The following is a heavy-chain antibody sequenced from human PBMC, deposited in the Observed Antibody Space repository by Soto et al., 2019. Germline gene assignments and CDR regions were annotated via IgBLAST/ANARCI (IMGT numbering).Heavy chain of an antibody. CDR1: GYTFTIYD. CDR3: ARIHYTWGRSPRGGCFDT. Sequence: GASVKVSCKASGYTFTIYDIYWVRQAPGQGHEWMGWISAYNGNTNYAQKLQGRVTMTTDTSTSTAYMELRSLRSDDTAVCYCARIHYTWGRSPRGGCFDTWGQGTLVTVSS. V-gene: IGHV1-18*01. J-gene: IGHJ5*02. CDR2: ISAYNGNT. D-gene: IGHD7-27*01.